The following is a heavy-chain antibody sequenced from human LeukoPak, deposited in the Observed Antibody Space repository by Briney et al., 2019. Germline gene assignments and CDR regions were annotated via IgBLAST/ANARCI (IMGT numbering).Heavy chain of an antibody. D-gene: IGHD3-10*02. Sequence: QPGGSLRLSCAASGFTFSSYAMSWVRRAPGKGLEWVSTIGASGGSTYYADSVKGRFTISRDNSKSTLYLQMNSLRAEDTAVYYCAKVVRGVIVDWFDPWGLGSLVTVSS. CDR2: IGASGGST. V-gene: IGHV3-23*01. CDR1: GFTFSSYA. J-gene: IGHJ5*02. CDR3: AKVVRGVIVDWFDP.